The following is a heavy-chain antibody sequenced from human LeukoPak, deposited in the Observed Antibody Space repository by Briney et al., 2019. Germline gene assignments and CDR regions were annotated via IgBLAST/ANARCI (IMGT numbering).Heavy chain of an antibody. CDR2: NNHNGST. CDR3: ARGGRAGRGY. CDR1: GGSISSSNW. Sequence: PSETLSLTCAVSGGSISSSNWWSWVRQPPGKGLEWIGENNHNGSTNYNPSLKIRVTISTDTSKNQFSLKLSSVTAADTAVYYWARGGRAGRGYWGQGTLVTVCS. D-gene: IGHD1-26*01. V-gene: IGHV4-4*02. J-gene: IGHJ4*02.